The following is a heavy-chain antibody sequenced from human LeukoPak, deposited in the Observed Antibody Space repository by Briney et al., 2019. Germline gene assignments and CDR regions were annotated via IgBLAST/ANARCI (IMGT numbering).Heavy chain of an antibody. J-gene: IGHJ3*02. CDR1: GGSISSYY. V-gene: IGHV4-59*01. CDR2: IYYSGST. CDR3: AREIRYFDWLPYHDAFDI. Sequence: ETLSLTCTVSGGSISSYYWSWIRQPPGKGLEWIXYIYYSGSTNYNPSLKSRVTISVDTSKNQFSLKLSSVTAADTAVYYCAREIRYFDWLPYHDAFDIWGQGTMVTVSS. D-gene: IGHD3-9*01.